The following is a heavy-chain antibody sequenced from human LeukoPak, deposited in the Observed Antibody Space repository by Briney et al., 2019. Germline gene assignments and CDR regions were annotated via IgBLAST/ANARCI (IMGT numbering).Heavy chain of an antibody. CDR2: IKQDGSEK. CDR3: TREWIQVVDY. V-gene: IGHV3-7*01. D-gene: IGHD5-18*01. Sequence: GGSLRLSCAASGFNFSSYWMSWVHQAPGKGLEWVANIKQDGSEKYYVDSVKGRFTISRDNAKNSLYLQMNSLRAEDTAVYYCTREWIQVVDYWGQGTLVTVSS. CDR1: GFNFSSYW. J-gene: IGHJ4*02.